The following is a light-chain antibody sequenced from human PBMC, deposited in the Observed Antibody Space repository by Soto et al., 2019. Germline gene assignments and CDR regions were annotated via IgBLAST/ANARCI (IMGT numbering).Light chain of an antibody. CDR3: QQFNNSAHT. CDR2: VAS. V-gene: IGKV3-15*01. J-gene: IGKJ2*01. Sequence: EIVLTQSPATLSVSPGERATLSCRASQSVNQKLGWYQQKPGQAPRLLIYVASYRATGIPARFSGSGSGTEYTLTISNLQAEDFAVYYCQQFNNSAHTFGQGTKVDIK. CDR1: QSVNQK.